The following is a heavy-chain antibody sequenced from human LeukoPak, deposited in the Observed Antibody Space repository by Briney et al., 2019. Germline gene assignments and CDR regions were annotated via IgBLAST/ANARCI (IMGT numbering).Heavy chain of an antibody. CDR3: AIGRGNYPFGY. D-gene: IGHD1-7*01. CDR2: IKQDGSEK. V-gene: IGHV3-7*01. Sequence: PGGSLRLSCAASGFTFSSYWMSWVRQAPGKGLEWVANIKQDGSEKYYVDSVKGRFTISRDNAKNSLYLQMNSLRAEDTAVYYCAIGRGNYPFGYWGQGTLVTVSS. CDR1: GFTFSSYW. J-gene: IGHJ4*02.